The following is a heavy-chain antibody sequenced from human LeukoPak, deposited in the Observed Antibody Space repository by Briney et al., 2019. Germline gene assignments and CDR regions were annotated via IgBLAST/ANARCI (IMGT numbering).Heavy chain of an antibody. J-gene: IGHJ4*02. CDR2: IIPILGIA. V-gene: IGHV1-69*04. CDR3: ARDLSGYSHYFDY. D-gene: IGHD5-18*01. CDR1: GGTFSSYA. Sequence: SVKVSCKASGGTFSSYAISWVRQAPGQGLEWMGRIIPILGIANYAQKFQGRVTITADKSTSTAYMELSSLRSEDTAVYYCARDLSGYSHYFDYWGQGTLVTVSS.